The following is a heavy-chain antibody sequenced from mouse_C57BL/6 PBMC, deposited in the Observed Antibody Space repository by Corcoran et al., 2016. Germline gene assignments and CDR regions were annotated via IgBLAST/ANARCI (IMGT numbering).Heavy chain of an antibody. Sequence: QVQLQQSGAELVKPGASVKISCKASGYAFSSYWMNWVKQRPGKGLEWIGQIYPGDGDTNYNGKFKGKATLTADKSSSTAYMQLSSLTSEDSAVYCCARSPYDYDWFAYWGQGTLVTVSA. D-gene: IGHD2-4*01. CDR1: GYAFSSYW. J-gene: IGHJ3*01. CDR3: ARSPYDYDWFAY. CDR2: IYPGDGDT. V-gene: IGHV1-80*01.